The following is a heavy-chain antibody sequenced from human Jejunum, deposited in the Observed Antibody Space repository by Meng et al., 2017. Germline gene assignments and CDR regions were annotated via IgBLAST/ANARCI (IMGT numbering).Heavy chain of an antibody. D-gene: IGHD3-10*01. J-gene: IGHJ3*02. CDR2: ISGSDETT. CDR3: AKDRVIRGIMGAFDM. Sequence: GGSLRLSCAASGLTFRSYAMSWVRQAPGKGLEWVSTISGSDETTYYSDSAKGRFTISRDSSENKVSLQMNSLRADDTAVYYCAKDRVIRGIMGAFDMWGLGTMVTVSS. CDR1: GLTFRSYA. V-gene: IGHV3-23*01.